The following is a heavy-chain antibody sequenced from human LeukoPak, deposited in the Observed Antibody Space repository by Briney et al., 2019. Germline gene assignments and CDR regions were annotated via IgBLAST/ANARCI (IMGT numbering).Heavy chain of an antibody. CDR2: INPSGGST. V-gene: IGHV1-46*01. D-gene: IGHD3-3*01. J-gene: IGHJ6*03. CDR1: GYTFTSYY. CDR3: ARDPYYDFWSGWTGSYYYMDV. Sequence: ASVTVSCKASGYTFTSYYMHWVRQAPGQGLEWMGIINPSGGSTSYAQKFQGRVTMTRDMSTSTVYMELSSLRSEDTAVYYCARDPYYDFWSGWTGSYYYMDVWGKGTTVTVSS.